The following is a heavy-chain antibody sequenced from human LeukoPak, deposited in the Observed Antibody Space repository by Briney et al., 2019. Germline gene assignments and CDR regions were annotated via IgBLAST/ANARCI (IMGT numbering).Heavy chain of an antibody. J-gene: IGHJ4*02. V-gene: IGHV3-23*01. CDR3: AREGYCTSTSCYAGIDY. Sequence: GGSLRLSCAASGFTFNNYAMSWARQAPGKGQQWVSVISGSGGNTYYPESVKGRFTISRDNSKNTLYLQMNSLRAEDTATYYCAREGYCTSTSCYAGIDYWGQGTLVTVSS. CDR2: ISGSGGNT. CDR1: GFTFNNYA. D-gene: IGHD2-2*01.